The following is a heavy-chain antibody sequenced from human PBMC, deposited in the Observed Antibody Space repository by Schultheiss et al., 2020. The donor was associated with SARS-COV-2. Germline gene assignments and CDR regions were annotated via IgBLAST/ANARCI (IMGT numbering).Heavy chain of an antibody. D-gene: IGHD3-22*01. Sequence: SETLSLTCAVYGGSFSGYYWGWIRQPPGKGLEWIGSIYYSGSTYYNPSLKSRVTISVDTSKNQFSLKLSSVTAADTAVYYCAREKDYDSSGYYRAFDIWGQGTMVTVSS. CDR1: GGSFSGYY. J-gene: IGHJ3*02. CDR3: AREKDYDSSGYYRAFDI. V-gene: IGHV4-34*01. CDR2: IYYSGST.